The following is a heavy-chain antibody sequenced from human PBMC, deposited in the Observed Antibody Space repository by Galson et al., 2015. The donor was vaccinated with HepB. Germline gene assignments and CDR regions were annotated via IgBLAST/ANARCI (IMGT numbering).Heavy chain of an antibody. CDR3: ARDNCTNGVCYGYYYGMDV. CDR1: GFTFDDYA. CDR2: ISWNSGSI. D-gene: IGHD2-8*01. Sequence: SLRLSCAASGFTFDDYAMHWVRQAPGKGLEWVSGISWNSGSIGYADSVNGRFTISRDNSKNTLYLQMNSLRAEDTAVYYCARDNCTNGVCYGYYYGMDVWGQGTTVTVSS. J-gene: IGHJ6*02. V-gene: IGHV3-9*01.